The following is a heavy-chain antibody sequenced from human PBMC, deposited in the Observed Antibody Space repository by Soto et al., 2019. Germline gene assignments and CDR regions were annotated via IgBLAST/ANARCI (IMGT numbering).Heavy chain of an antibody. J-gene: IGHJ6*02. Sequence: SETLSLTCAVSGDSISSDKWWSWVCQPPGKGLEWIGYIYYSGSTYYNPSLKSRVTISVDTSKNQFSLKLSSVTAADTAVYYCARDGGRWGGSANYYYGMDVWGQGTTVTVSS. V-gene: IGHV4-31*11. D-gene: IGHD5-12*01. CDR3: ARDGGRWGGSANYYYGMDV. CDR1: GDSISSDKW. CDR2: IYYSGST.